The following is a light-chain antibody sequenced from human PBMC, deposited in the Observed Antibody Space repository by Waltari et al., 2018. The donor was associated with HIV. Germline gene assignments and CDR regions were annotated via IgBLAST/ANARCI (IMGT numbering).Light chain of an antibody. Sequence: QSVLTQPPSVSGAPGQRVTISCTGSSSNIGAGYDVHWYQQLPGTAPKLLISANINRPSWVPDRFSGSKSGSSASLAITGLQAEDEAHYYCQSFDSSLTTSGVIFGGGTKLTVL. CDR2: ANI. J-gene: IGLJ2*01. V-gene: IGLV1-40*01. CDR1: SSNIGAGYD. CDR3: QSFDSSLTTSGVI.